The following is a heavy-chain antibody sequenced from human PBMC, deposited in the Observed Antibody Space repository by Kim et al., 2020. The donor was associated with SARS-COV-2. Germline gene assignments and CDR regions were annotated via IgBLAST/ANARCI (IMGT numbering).Heavy chain of an antibody. V-gene: IGHV1-18*01. D-gene: IGHD6-6*01. CDR2: T. CDR3: ARVYSSSSFGY. J-gene: IGHJ4*02. Sequence: TEYAPTFPGRVTLTADTSTNTAYMELRSLTSDDTAVYYCARVYSSSSFGYWGQGTLVSVSS.